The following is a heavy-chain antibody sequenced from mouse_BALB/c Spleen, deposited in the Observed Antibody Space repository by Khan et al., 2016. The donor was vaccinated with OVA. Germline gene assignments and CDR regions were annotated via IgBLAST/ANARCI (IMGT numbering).Heavy chain of an antibody. CDR2: INPNNDDT. Sequence: VQLQQSGPELVKPGASVKMSCKASGYTFTTYVIRWVKQKPGQGLEWIGYINPNNDDTKYNEKFKDKATLTSDKSSTTAYMEFSSLTSEDSAVYYCARGMGLLRGALDFWGQGTSVTVSS. CDR3: ARGMGLLRGALDF. V-gene: IGHV1S136*01. D-gene: IGHD2-3*01. CDR1: GYTFTTYV. J-gene: IGHJ4*01.